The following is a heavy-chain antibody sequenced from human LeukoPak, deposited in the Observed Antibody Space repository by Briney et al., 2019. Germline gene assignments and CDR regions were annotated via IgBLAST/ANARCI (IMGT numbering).Heavy chain of an antibody. Sequence: PSETLSLTCTVSGGSISSYYWSWLRQPPGKGLEWIGYINYSGSTNYNPSLKSGVTISVDTSKNHFSLKLSSVTAADTAVYYCARGSIYYGSGSYQAHFDYWGQGTLVTVSS. CDR1: GGSISSYY. CDR3: ARGSIYYGSGSYQAHFDY. J-gene: IGHJ4*02. CDR2: INYSGST. D-gene: IGHD3-10*01. V-gene: IGHV4-59*01.